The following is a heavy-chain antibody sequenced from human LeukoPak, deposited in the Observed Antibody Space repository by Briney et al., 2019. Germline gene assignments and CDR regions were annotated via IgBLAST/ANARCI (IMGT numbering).Heavy chain of an antibody. V-gene: IGHV3-33*01. J-gene: IGHJ4*02. CDR3: ARDITMVRGVTQGLDY. CDR2: IWYDGSNK. D-gene: IGHD3-10*01. CDR1: GFTFSSYG. Sequence: GGSLRLSCAASGFTFSSYGMHWVRQAPGKGLEWVAVIWYDGSNKYYADSVKGRFTISRDNSKNTPYLQMNSLRAEDTAVYYCARDITMVRGVTQGLDYWGQGTLVTVSS.